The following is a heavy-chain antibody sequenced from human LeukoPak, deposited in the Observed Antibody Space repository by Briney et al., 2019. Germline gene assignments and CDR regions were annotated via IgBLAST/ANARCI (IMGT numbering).Heavy chain of an antibody. CDR3: ARPLWFGELGSFGY. V-gene: IGHV4-59*08. CDR2: INYSGST. J-gene: IGHJ4*02. CDR1: GGSISSYY. Sequence: SETLSLTRTVSGGSISSYYWSWIRQPPGKGLEWIGYINYSGSTNYNPSLKSRVTISVDTSKNQFPLKLSSVTAADTAVYYCARPLWFGELGSFGYWGQGTLVTVSS. D-gene: IGHD3-10*01.